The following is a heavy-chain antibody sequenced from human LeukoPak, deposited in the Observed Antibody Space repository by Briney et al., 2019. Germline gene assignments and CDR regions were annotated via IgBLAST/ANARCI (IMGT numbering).Heavy chain of an antibody. V-gene: IGHV3-11*06. CDR3: ARTLWPYDAFDI. J-gene: IGHJ3*02. D-gene: IGHD3-16*01. CDR1: GFSFSDFY. CDR2: ISSSSDYV. Sequence: GGSLRLSCVASGFSFSDFYMSWIRQAPGKGLEWVSYISSSSDYVNYADSVKGRFTISRDNAKNSLYLQMNSLRAGDTAVYYCARTLWPYDAFDIWGQGTMVTVSS.